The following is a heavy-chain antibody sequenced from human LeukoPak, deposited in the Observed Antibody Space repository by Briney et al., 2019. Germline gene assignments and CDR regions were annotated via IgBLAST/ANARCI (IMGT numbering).Heavy chain of an antibody. Sequence: GRSLRLSCAASGFTFGSHGMHWVRQAPGKGLEWVALMSYDGTNKVYADSVKGRFTISRDNSKNTLYLEMNNLRAEDTAVYYCAKRGYCSGGRCYSFHFDYWGQGTLVTVSS. J-gene: IGHJ4*02. CDR3: AKRGYCSGGRCYSFHFDY. V-gene: IGHV3-30*18. CDR2: MSYDGTNK. D-gene: IGHD2-15*01. CDR1: GFTFGSHG.